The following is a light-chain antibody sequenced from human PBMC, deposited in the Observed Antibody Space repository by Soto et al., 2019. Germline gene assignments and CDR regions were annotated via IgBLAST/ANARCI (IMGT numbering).Light chain of an antibody. CDR3: QQYGSSPPWT. V-gene: IGKV3-20*01. CDR1: QSVRSSF. Sequence: EIVLTQSPGTLSLSPGERATLSCRASQSVRSSFLAWYQQRPGQAPRLLFYGASNRATGIPERFSGSGSGTDFTLTISRLEPEDFAVYYCQQYGSSPPWTFGQGTKVEIK. J-gene: IGKJ1*01. CDR2: GAS.